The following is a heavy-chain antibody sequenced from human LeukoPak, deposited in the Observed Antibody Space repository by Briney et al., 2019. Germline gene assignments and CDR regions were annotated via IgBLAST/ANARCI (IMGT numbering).Heavy chain of an antibody. J-gene: IGHJ4*02. V-gene: IGHV4-59*08. Sequence: SETLSLTCTVSGDSISSYYWSWLRQPPGKGLEWIGYLFHSGTRRYNPSLKSRVTISADTTKNQFFLSLNSTTAADTAVYYCARRRGWKQQVVYFDYWGQGTLATVSS. CDR3: ARRRGWKQQVVYFDY. CDR1: GDSISSYY. CDR2: LFHSGTR. D-gene: IGHD6-13*01.